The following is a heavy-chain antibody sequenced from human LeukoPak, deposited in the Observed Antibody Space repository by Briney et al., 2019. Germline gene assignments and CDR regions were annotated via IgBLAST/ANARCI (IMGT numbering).Heavy chain of an antibody. V-gene: IGHV3-23*01. CDR2: IGGSGGSA. CDR3: AKDGDRLFDY. J-gene: IGHJ4*02. D-gene: IGHD7-27*01. Sequence: GGSLRLSCEASGFTVSSNHMSWVRQAPGKGLEWVSAIGGSGGSAFYADSVKGRFTISRDNSKNSLYLQMNSLRAEDTAIYYCAKDGDRLFDYWGQGILATVSS. CDR1: GFTVSSNH.